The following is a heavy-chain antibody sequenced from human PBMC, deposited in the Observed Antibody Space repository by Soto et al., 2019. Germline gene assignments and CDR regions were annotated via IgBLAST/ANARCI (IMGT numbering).Heavy chain of an antibody. D-gene: IGHD2-2*01. J-gene: IGHJ4*02. V-gene: IGHV4-39*07. Sequence: PSETLSLTCAVSGGSISSSNLYWGWFRQPPGKGLEWIGSIRYGGDTSYNPSLKSRISISIDTSKNQFSLSLRSVTAADTAVYYCAIVPAADSVKFDYWGQGTLVTVSS. CDR1: GGSISSSNLY. CDR2: IRYGGDT. CDR3: AIVPAADSVKFDY.